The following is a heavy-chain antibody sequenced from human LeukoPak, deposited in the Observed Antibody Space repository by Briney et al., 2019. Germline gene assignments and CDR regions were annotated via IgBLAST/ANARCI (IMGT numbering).Heavy chain of an antibody. Sequence: PSETLSLTCTVSGGSISSYYWSWIRQPPGKGLEWIGYIYYSGSTNYNPSLKSRVTISVDTSKNQFSLKLSSVTAADTAVYYCARGRNYEVMDYWGQGTLVTVSS. CDR1: GGSISSYY. J-gene: IGHJ4*02. CDR3: ARGRNYEVMDY. CDR2: IYYSGST. D-gene: IGHD1-7*01. V-gene: IGHV4-59*01.